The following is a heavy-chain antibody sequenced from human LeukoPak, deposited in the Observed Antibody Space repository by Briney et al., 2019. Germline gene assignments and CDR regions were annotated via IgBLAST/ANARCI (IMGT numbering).Heavy chain of an antibody. Sequence: SVKVSCKASGGTFNRYAISWVRQAPGQGLEWMGGIIPMFDTANYAQMFQGRVTITADKSTSTAYMELSSLTSEDTAVYYCARADNWEGAKGDWGQGTMVTVSS. CDR1: GGTFNRYA. CDR3: ARADNWEGAKGD. D-gene: IGHD3-16*01. J-gene: IGHJ3*01. CDR2: IIPMFDTA. V-gene: IGHV1-69*06.